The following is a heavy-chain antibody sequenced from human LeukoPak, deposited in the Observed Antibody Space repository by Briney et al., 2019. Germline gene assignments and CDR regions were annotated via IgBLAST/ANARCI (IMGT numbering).Heavy chain of an antibody. D-gene: IGHD3-22*01. CDR1: GYSFTTYW. J-gene: IGHJ4*02. V-gene: IGHV5-51*01. Sequence: HGESLKISCKGSGYSFTTYWIGWVRQMPGKGLEWMGIIYPGDSHTRYSPSFQGQVTISADKSITTTYLQWSSLEASDTAMYYCARTDSSGFRFDSWGQGTLVTVSS. CDR3: ARTDSSGFRFDS. CDR2: IYPGDSHT.